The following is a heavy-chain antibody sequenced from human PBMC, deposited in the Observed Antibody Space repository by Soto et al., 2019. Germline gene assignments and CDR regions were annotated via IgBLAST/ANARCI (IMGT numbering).Heavy chain of an antibody. CDR1: GGSFSGYY. Sequence: SETLSLTCAVYGGSFSGYYWSWIRQPPGKGLEWIGEINHSGSTNYNPSLKSRVTISVDTSKNQFSLKLSSVTAADTAVYYCARGVYAITLHRWGQGTLVTVSS. V-gene: IGHV4-34*01. CDR2: INHSGST. D-gene: IGHD2-8*01. J-gene: IGHJ4*02. CDR3: ARGVYAITLHR.